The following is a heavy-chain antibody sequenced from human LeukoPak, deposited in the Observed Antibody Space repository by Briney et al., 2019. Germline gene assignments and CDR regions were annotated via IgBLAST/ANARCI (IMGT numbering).Heavy chain of an antibody. D-gene: IGHD6-6*01. CDR2: IIPIFGTA. J-gene: IGHJ6*02. CDR1: GYTFTSYA. Sequence: SVKVSCKASGYTFTSYAFSWVRQAPGQGLEWMGGIIPIFGTANYAQKFQGRVTITADESTSTAYMELSSLRSEDTAVYYCARDLSSSSLRRGPRYGMDVWGQGTTVTVSS. V-gene: IGHV1-69*13. CDR3: ARDLSSSSLRRGPRYGMDV.